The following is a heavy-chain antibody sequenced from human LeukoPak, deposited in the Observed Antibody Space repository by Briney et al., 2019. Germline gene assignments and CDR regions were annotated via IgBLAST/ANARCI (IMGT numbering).Heavy chain of an antibody. Sequence: PSQTLSLTCTVSGGSISSGSYYWSWIRQPAEKGLEWIGRIYTSGSINYHPSLKSRDTISLDTSKNQFSMKLSSVTTADTAVYYCARERAYYDILPRWFDPWGQGTLVTVSS. V-gene: IGHV4-61*02. CDR2: IYTSGSI. J-gene: IGHJ5*02. D-gene: IGHD3-9*01. CDR3: ARERAYYDILPRWFDP. CDR1: GGSISSGSYY.